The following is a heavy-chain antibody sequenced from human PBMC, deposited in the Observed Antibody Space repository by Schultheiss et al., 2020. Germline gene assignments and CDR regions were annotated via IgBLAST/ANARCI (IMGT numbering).Heavy chain of an antibody. D-gene: IGHD6-13*01. CDR2: IYYSGST. CDR3: ARQSLAAAAAGYYYYYGMDV. CDR1: GGSVSSCSYY. V-gene: IGHV4-61*01. Sequence: SETLSLTCTVSGGSVSSCSYYWSWIRQPPGKGLECIGYIYYSGSTNYNPSLKSRVTISVDTSKNQFSLKLSSVTAADTAVYYCARQSLAAAAAGYYYYYGMDVWGQGTTVTVSS. J-gene: IGHJ6*02.